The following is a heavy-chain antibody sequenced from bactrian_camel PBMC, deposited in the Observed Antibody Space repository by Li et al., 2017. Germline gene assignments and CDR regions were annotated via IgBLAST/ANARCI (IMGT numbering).Heavy chain of an antibody. CDR2: ITVSDGPT. CDR3: AACGPLGAFHY. Sequence: HVQLVESGGGSVQAGETLSLSCTVSGFPFDDLSMGWYRQTPGSECEVVSTITVSDGPTYYADSVKGRFTISRDNAKNTLYLQMNSLKTEDTAVYYCAACGPLGAFHYWGQGTQVTVS. J-gene: IGHJ4*01. V-gene: IGHV3S63*01. D-gene: IGHD5*01. CDR1: GFPFDDLS.